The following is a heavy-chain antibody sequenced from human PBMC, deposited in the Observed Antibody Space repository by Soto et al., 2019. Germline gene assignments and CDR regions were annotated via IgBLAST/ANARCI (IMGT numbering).Heavy chain of an antibody. Sequence: GGSLRLSCAASGFTFSSYAMHWVRQAPGKGLEWVAVISYDGSNKYYADSVKGRFTISRDNSKNTLYLQMNSLRAEDTAVYYCARNSIFGVVIDAFDIWGQGTMVTVSS. J-gene: IGHJ3*02. CDR2: ISYDGSNK. V-gene: IGHV3-30-3*01. CDR3: ARNSIFGVVIDAFDI. D-gene: IGHD3-3*01. CDR1: GFTFSSYA.